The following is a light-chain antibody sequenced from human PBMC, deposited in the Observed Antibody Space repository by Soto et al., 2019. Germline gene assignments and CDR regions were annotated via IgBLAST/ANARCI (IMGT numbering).Light chain of an antibody. Sequence: EILLTQSPGTLSLSPWERATLSCRASQTISGNYLAWYQQKPGQAPRLLIYGASNRATGIPERFTGSGSGTDFTLTISRLETQDSAMYYCQQYVISVTFGQGTRLEI. CDR1: QTISGNY. CDR2: GAS. J-gene: IGKJ5*01. V-gene: IGKV3-20*01. CDR3: QQYVISVT.